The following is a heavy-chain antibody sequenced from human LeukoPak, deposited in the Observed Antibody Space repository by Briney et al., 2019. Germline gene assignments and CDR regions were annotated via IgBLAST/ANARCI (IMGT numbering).Heavy chain of an antibody. CDR2: IYSDGNT. CDR1: GFTVITND. J-gene: IGHJ4*02. CDR3: ARGVEPLAANTLAY. Sequence: GGSLRLSCAASGFTVITNDMTWVRQAPGKGLEWVSVIYSDGNTKYADSVQGRFSISRDNSKNTLYLEMNSLSPDDTAAYYCARGVEPLAANTLAYWGQGTLVTVSP. D-gene: IGHD1-14*01. V-gene: IGHV3-53*01.